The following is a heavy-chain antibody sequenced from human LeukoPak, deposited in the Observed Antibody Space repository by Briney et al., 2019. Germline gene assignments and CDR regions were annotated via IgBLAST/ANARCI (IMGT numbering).Heavy chain of an antibody. V-gene: IGHV4-39*01. CDR2: IYFSGSA. CDR3: AKHNGGGIVSYVAPGPPDYFDH. D-gene: IGHD2-21*01. Sequence: PSETLSLTCTVSGDITHYWGWIRQPPGKGLECIGSIYFSGSAYYNPSLRSRVTISLDTSKKQLSLKLNSVTAADTAIYYCAKHNGGGIVSYVAPGPPDYFDHWGQGALVTVSS. CDR1: GDITHY. J-gene: IGHJ4*02.